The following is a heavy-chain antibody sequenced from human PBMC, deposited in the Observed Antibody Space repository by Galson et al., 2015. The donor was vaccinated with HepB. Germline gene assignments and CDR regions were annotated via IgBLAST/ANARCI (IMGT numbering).Heavy chain of an antibody. CDR1: GCTFSSYA. D-gene: IGHD3-10*01. CDR2: ISYDGSNK. CDR3: ARDTLLYGSGEPDAFDI. Sequence: SLRLSCADSGCTFSSYAMHWVRQAPGKGLEWVAVISYDGSNKYYADSVKGRFTISRDNSKNTLYLQMNSLRAEDTAVYYCARDTLLYGSGEPDAFDIWGQGTMVTVSS. V-gene: IGHV3-30*04. J-gene: IGHJ3*02.